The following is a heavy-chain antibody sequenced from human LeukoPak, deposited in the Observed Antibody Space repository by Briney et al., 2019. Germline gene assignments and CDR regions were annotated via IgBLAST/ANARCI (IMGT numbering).Heavy chain of an antibody. CDR1: GGSISSSSYY. V-gene: IGHV4-39*01. CDR3: AGTMVRGVPSQYYYYYYMDV. CDR2: IYYSGST. D-gene: IGHD3-10*01. J-gene: IGHJ6*03. Sequence: KASETLSLTCTVSGGSISSSSYYWGWLRQPPGKGLEWIGSIYYSGSTYYNPSLKSRVTISVDTSKNQFSLKLSSVTAADTAVYYCAGTMVRGVPSQYYYYYYMDVWGKGTTVTISS.